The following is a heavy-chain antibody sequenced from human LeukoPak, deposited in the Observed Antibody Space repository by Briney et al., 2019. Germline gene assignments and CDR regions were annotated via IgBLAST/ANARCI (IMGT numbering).Heavy chain of an antibody. CDR3: ARDWLGGGYLFDY. J-gene: IGHJ4*02. V-gene: IGHV1-2*02. CDR2: INPNSGGT. Sequence: ASVKVSCKASGCTFTGYYMHWVRQAPGQGIEWMGWINPNSGGTNYAQKFQGRVTMTRDTSISTAYMELSRLRSDDTAVYYCARDWLGGGYLFDYWGQGTLVTVSS. D-gene: IGHD3-22*01. CDR1: GCTFTGYY.